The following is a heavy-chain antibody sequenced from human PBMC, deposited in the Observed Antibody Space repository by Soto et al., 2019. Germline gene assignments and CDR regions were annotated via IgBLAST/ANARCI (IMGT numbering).Heavy chain of an antibody. D-gene: IGHD2-8*02. Sequence: PSETLSLTCAVYGGSFSGYYWTWIRQPPGTGLEWIGEINHSGSTNYNPYLKSRDTISVDTSKNQFSLKLTSVTAADTAVYYCARDKITGLFDYWGQGTLVTVSS. CDR3: ARDKITGLFDY. CDR1: GGSFSGYY. CDR2: INHSGST. V-gene: IGHV4-34*01. J-gene: IGHJ4*02.